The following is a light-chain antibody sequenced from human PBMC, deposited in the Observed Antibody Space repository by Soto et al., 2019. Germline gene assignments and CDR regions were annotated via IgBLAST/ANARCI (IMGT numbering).Light chain of an antibody. CDR2: LNSDGSH. V-gene: IGLV4-69*01. Sequence: QAVVPQSPSASASLGASVKLTCTLSSGNSNYAIAWHQQQPEKGPRYLMKLNSDGSHSKGDGIPDRFSGSSSGAERYLTISSLQSEDEADYYCQTWGTGFWVFGGGTKLTVL. CDR3: QTWGTGFWV. J-gene: IGLJ3*02. CDR1: SGNSNYA.